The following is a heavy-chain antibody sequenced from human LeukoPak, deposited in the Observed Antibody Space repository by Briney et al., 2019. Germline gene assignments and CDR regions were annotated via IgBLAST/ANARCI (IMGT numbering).Heavy chain of an antibody. CDR2: ISYDGTNK. D-gene: IGHD2-21*01. V-gene: IGHV3-30-3*01. CDR1: GFTFSDYA. J-gene: IGHJ4*02. Sequence: GGSLRLSCAASGFTFSDYAVHWVRQAPGKGLEWVALISYDGTNKYYGDSVKGRFTITRDNSENTLYLQMNSLRAEDTAVYHCARDRDKVIANLMEWGQGTMVTVSS. CDR3: ARDRDKVIANLME.